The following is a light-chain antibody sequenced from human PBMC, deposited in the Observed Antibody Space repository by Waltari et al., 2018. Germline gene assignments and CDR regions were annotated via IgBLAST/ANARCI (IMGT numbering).Light chain of an antibody. Sequence: QSALPQPASVSGSPGRSITISCTGTSSDVGGYNYVPWYQQHPGKAPKLMIYEVSNRPSGVSNRFSGSKSGNTASLTISGLQAEDEADYYCSSYTSSSTLGVVFGGGTKLTVL. CDR3: SSYTSSSTLGVV. V-gene: IGLV2-14*01. CDR2: EVS. J-gene: IGLJ2*01. CDR1: SSDVGGYNY.